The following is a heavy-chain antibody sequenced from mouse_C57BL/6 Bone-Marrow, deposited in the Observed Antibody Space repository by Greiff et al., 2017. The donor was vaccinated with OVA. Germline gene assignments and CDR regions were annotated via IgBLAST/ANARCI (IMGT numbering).Heavy chain of an antibody. V-gene: IGHV5-15*04. CDR2: ISNLAYSI. D-gene: IGHD1-1*01. Sequence: EVKLVESGGGLVQPGGSLKLSCAASGFTFSDYGMAWVRQAPRKGPEWVAFISNLAYSIYYADTVTGRFTISRENAKNTLYLEMSSLRSEDTAMYYCARRDYYGCSFAYWGQGTLVTVSA. CDR1: GFTFSDYG. CDR3: ARRDYYGCSFAY. J-gene: IGHJ3*01.